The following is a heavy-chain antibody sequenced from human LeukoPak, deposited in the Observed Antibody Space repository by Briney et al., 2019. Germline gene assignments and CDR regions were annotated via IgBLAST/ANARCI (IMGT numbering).Heavy chain of an antibody. CDR1: GFTFSRHW. V-gene: IGHV3-74*01. Sequence: GGSLRLSCAASGFTFSRHWMHWVRQGPGKGLVWVSRIKTDGSSTNYADYADSVKGRFTISRDNSKNTLYLQMNSLRAEDTAVYYCASCRDGYNVDYWGQGTLVTVSS. J-gene: IGHJ4*02. D-gene: IGHD5-24*01. CDR2: IKTDGSST. CDR3: ASCRDGYNVDY.